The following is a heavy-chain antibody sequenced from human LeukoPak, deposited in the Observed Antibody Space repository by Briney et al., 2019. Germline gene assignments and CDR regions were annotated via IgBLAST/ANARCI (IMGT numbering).Heavy chain of an antibody. D-gene: IGHD3-10*01. Sequence: GASVKVSCKASGGTFSSYAISWVRQAPGQGLEWMGGIIPIFGTANYAQKFQGRVTITADKSTSTAYMELSSLRSEDTAVYYCARTLWFGDYYYYYMDVWGKGTTVTVSS. CDR2: IIPIFGTA. V-gene: IGHV1-69*06. J-gene: IGHJ6*03. CDR3: ARTLWFGDYYYYYMDV. CDR1: GGTFSSYA.